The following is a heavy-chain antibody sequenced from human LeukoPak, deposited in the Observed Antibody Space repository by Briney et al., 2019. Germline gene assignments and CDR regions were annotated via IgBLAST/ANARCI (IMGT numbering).Heavy chain of an antibody. CDR3: ARVRDDYVWGSYRYFQH. Sequence: SETLSLTCTVSGGSISSYYWSWIRQPPGKGLEWIGYIYYSGSTNYNPSLKSRVTISVDTSKNQFSLKLSSVTAADTAVYYCARVRDDYVWGSYRYFQHWGQGTLVTVSS. CDR1: GGSISSYY. J-gene: IGHJ1*01. CDR2: IYYSGST. V-gene: IGHV4-59*01. D-gene: IGHD3-16*02.